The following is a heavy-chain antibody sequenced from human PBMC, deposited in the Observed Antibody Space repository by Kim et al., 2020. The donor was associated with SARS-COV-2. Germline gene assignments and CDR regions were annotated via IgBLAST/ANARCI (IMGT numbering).Heavy chain of an antibody. V-gene: IGHV3-30*04. CDR3: ARDPLYCGGDCYLSPYFDY. Sequence: GGSLRLSCAASGFTFSSYAMHWVRQAPGKGLEWVAVISYDGSNKYYVDSVKGRFTISRDNSKNTLYLQMNSLRAEDTAVYYCARDPLYCGGDCYLSPYFDYWGQRTLVTVSS. CDR2: ISYDGSNK. J-gene: IGHJ4*02. D-gene: IGHD2-21*01. CDR1: GFTFSSYA.